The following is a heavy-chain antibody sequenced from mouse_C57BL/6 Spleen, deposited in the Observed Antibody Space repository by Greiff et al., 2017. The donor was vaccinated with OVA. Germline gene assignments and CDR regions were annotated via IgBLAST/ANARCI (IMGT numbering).Heavy chain of an antibody. V-gene: IGHV1-82*01. Sequence: VKLVESGPELVKPGASVKISCKASGYAFSSSWMNWVKQRPGKGLEWIGRIYPGDGDTNYNGKFKGKATLTADKSSSTAYMQLSSLTSEDSAVYFCARGTYYDYGGVYFDYWGQGTTLTVSS. CDR3: ARGTYYDYGGVYFDY. CDR2: IYPGDGDT. CDR1: GYAFSSSW. J-gene: IGHJ2*01. D-gene: IGHD2-4*01.